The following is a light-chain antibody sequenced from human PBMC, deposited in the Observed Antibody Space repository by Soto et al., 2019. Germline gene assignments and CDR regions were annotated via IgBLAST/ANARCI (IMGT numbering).Light chain of an antibody. V-gene: IGLV2-14*01. J-gene: IGLJ2*01. CDR2: DVS. Sequence: QSLLTQPASVSGSPGQSITISCTGTSSDVGGYNYVSWYQQHPGKAPKLMIYDVSNRPSGASNRFSGSKSGNTASLTISGLQAEDEADYYCSSYTSSSTPVVFGGGTQLTVL. CDR3: SSYTSSSTPVV. CDR1: SSDVGGYNY.